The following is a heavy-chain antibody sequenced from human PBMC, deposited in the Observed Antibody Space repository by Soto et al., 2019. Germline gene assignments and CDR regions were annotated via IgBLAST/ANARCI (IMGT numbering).Heavy chain of an antibody. Sequence: LRLSCAASGFTFSSYSMNWVRQAPGKGLEWVSYISSSSSTIYYADSVKGRFTISRDNAKNSLYLQMNSLRDEDTAVYYCATFDVLRYFDWLLAPPDDYWGQGTLVTVSS. J-gene: IGHJ4*02. V-gene: IGHV3-48*02. CDR1: GFTFSSYS. CDR2: ISSSSSTI. CDR3: ATFDVLRYFDWLLAPPDDY. D-gene: IGHD3-9*01.